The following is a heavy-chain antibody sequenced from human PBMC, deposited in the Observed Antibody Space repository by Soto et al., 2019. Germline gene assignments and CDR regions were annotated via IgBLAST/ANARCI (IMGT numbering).Heavy chain of an antibody. J-gene: IGHJ6*03. D-gene: IGHD5-12*01. Sequence: SQTLSLTCVISADSVSSNSAAWNWIRQSPSRGLEWLGRIYYRSKWYNDYAVSVNSRITINPDTSKNQFSLQLDSVTPEDTAVYYCARDSGRSLSGYDSYYYYYYYMDVWGKGATVTVSS. CDR2: IYYRSKWYN. CDR1: ADSVSSNSAA. V-gene: IGHV6-1*01. CDR3: ARDSGRSLSGYDSYYYYYYYMDV.